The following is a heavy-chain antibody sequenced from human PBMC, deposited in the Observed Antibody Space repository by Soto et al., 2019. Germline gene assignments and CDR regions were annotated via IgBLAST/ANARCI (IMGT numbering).Heavy chain of an antibody. CDR2: VYHTGRT. J-gene: IGHJ4*02. V-gene: IGHV4-61*01. CDR3: ARDFAYFDS. D-gene: IGHD3-3*01. CDR1: GGSFKSGSYS. Sequence: QVQLQESGPGLVKPSETLSLTCTVSGGSFKSGSYSWGWIRQPPGKGLEWIGYVYHTGRTSYNPSLESRVSISMDTSKNQFSLNLDSVTAADTAVYFCARDFAYFDSWGQGTLVTVSS.